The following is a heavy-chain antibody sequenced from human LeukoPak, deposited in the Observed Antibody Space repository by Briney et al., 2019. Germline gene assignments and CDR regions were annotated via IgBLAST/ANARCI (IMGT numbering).Heavy chain of an antibody. Sequence: SETLSLTCTVSGGSISSDAYYWGWVRQPPGKGLDWIGSIYYPGTTYYSPSLQTRATLSFDTSKNQFSLKLTSVTAADTAVYFCARRPIAAGNNWFDPWGKGTLVTVSS. CDR1: GGSISSDAYY. V-gene: IGHV4-39*01. CDR3: ARRPIAAGNNWFDP. CDR2: IYYPGTT. J-gene: IGHJ5*02. D-gene: IGHD6-13*01.